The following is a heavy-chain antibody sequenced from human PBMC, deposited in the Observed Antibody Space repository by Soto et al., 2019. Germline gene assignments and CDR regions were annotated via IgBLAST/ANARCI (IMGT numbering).Heavy chain of an antibody. Sequence: PSETLSLTCSIYSGSFSGYYWSWIRQPPGKGLEGIGEISQSGNTNYSPSLKSRVSISFDTSMKQFSLNLASVSAADTAVYYCARAPKVSGSSQTRPDFWGQGTLVTVSS. D-gene: IGHD6-6*01. CDR1: SGSFSGYY. CDR2: ISQSGNT. J-gene: IGHJ4*02. V-gene: IGHV4-34*01. CDR3: ARAPKVSGSSQTRPDF.